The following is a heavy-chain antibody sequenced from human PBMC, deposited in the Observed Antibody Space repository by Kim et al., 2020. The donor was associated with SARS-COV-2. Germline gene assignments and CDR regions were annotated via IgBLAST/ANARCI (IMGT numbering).Heavy chain of an antibody. Sequence: GTNYAQKFQGRVTMTRDTSISTAYMELSRLRSDDTAVYYCARDRSKAFDYWGQGTLVTVSS. V-gene: IGHV1-2*02. J-gene: IGHJ4*02. CDR3: ARDRSKAFDY. CDR2: GT. D-gene: IGHD3-10*01.